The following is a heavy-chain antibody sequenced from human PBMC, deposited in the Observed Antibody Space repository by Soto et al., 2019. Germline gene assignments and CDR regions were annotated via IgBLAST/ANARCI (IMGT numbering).Heavy chain of an antibody. CDR2: ISAHNGNT. CDR1: GYTFTSYG. CDR3: ARDLSIGLFDY. J-gene: IGHJ4*02. D-gene: IGHD2-21*01. Sequence: QVQLVQSGAEVKKPGASVKVSCKASGYTFTSYGISWVRQAPGQGLEWMGWISAHNGNTKYAQKLQGRVTVTTDTATSTAYMELRSLRADDTAVYYCARDLSIGLFDYWGQGTLVTVSS. V-gene: IGHV1-18*01.